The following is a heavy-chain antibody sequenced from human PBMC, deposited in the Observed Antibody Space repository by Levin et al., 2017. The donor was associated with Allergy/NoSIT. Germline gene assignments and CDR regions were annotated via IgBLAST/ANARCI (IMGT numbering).Heavy chain of an antibody. Sequence: GGSLRLSCAASGFTFSSYAMSWVRQAPGKGLEWVSAISGSGGSTYYADSVKGRFTISRDNSKNTLYLQMNSLRAEDTAVYYCAIPSRITIFFAAAPYGMDGWGQGTTVTVSS. CDR2: ISGSGGST. V-gene: IGHV3-23*01. CDR1: GFTFSSYA. J-gene: IGHJ6*02. D-gene: IGHD3-3*01. CDR3: AIPSRITIFFAAAPYGMDG.